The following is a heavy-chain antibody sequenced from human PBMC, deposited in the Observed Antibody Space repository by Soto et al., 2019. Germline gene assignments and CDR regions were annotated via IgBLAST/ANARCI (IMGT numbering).Heavy chain of an antibody. J-gene: IGHJ6*02. CDR2: IWYDGSNK. CDR3: AGSVYRPGYYYYGMDV. D-gene: IGHD3-16*02. V-gene: IGHV3-33*01. CDR1: GFTFSSYG. Sequence: QVQLVESGGGVVQPGRSLRLSCAASGFTFSSYGMHWVRQAPGKGLEWVAVIWYDGSNKYYADSVKGRFTISRDNSKNTLYLQMNSLRAEDTAVYYCAGSVYRPGYYYYGMDVWGQGTTVTVSS.